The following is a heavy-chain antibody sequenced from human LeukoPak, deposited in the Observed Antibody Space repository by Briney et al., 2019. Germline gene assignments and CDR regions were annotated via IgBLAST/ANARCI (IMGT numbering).Heavy chain of an antibody. CDR2: ISSSSSYI. D-gene: IGHD6-19*01. J-gene: IGHJ5*02. Sequence: GGSLRLSCAASGFTFSSYSMNWVRQAPGKGLEWVSSISSSSSYIYYADSVKGRFTISRDNAKNSLYLQMNSLRAEDTAVYYCARDRGGWYNWFDPWGQGTLVTVSS. CDR1: GFTFSSYS. V-gene: IGHV3-21*01. CDR3: ARDRGGWYNWFDP.